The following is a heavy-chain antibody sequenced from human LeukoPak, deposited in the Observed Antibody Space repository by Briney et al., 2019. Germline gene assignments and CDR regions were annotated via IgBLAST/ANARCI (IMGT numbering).Heavy chain of an antibody. D-gene: IGHD3-22*01. CDR2: ISWNSGSI. CDR1: GFTFDDYA. CDR3: ARAYYYDSSGYYIPGYYYGMDV. V-gene: IGHV3-9*01. J-gene: IGHJ6*02. Sequence: GGSLRLSCAASGFTFDDYAMHWVRQAPGKGLEWVSGISWNSGSIGYADSVKGRFTISRDNAKNSLYLQMNSLRAEDTAVYYCARAYYYDSSGYYIPGYYYGMDVWGQGTTVTVSS.